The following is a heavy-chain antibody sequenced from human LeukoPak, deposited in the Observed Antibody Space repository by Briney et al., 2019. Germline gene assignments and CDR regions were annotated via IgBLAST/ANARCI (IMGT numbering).Heavy chain of an antibody. Sequence: GRSLRLSCAASGFTFSSFGMHWVRQAPGKGLEWVAVIWYDGSNEYYADSVKGRFTISRDNSKNTLYLQMNSLRAEDTAVYYCAKRGSYGYFDYWGQGTLVTVSS. CDR3: AKRGSYGYFDY. CDR1: GFTFSSFG. CDR2: IWYDGSNE. V-gene: IGHV3-33*06. D-gene: IGHD5-18*01. J-gene: IGHJ4*02.